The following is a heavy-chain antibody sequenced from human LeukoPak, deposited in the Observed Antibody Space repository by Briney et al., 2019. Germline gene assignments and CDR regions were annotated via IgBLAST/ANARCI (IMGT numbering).Heavy chain of an antibody. D-gene: IGHD2-15*01. J-gene: IGHJ4*02. CDR1: GYTFTVYS. Sequence: ASVNVSCKASGYTFTVYSISWVRQAPGQGLEWMGWISAYNGNTIYAQKVKGRVTMTTDTSTSTAYMELRSLNSDDAAVYYCARASYCSDGSCYSDYWGRGTLVTVSS. CDR3: ARASYCSDGSCYSDY. V-gene: IGHV1-18*01. CDR2: ISAYNGNT.